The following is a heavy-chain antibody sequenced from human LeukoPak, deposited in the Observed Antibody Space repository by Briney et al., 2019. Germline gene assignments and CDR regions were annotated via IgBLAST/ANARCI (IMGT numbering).Heavy chain of an antibody. Sequence: PGGSLRLSCAASGFTFSSYAMSWVRQAPGKGLEWVSAISGSGGSTYYADSVKGRFTISRDNSKNTLYLQMNSLRAEDTAVYYCAKVYYDFWSGYPAGASDIWGQGTMVTVSS. J-gene: IGHJ3*02. D-gene: IGHD3-3*01. CDR2: ISGSGGST. CDR3: AKVYYDFWSGYPAGASDI. V-gene: IGHV3-23*01. CDR1: GFTFSSYA.